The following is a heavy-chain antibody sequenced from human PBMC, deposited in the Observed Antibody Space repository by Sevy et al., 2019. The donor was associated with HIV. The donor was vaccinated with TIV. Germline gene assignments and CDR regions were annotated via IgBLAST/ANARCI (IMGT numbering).Heavy chain of an antibody. V-gene: IGHV3-15*07. CDR1: GLSFTTAW. J-gene: IGHJ5*02. CDR2: IKSKLEDETT. CDR3: TKGNFDYLS. D-gene: IGHD3-9*01. Sequence: GGSLRLSCAASGLSFTTAWMNWVRQAPGKGLEWVGRIKSKLEDETTDYAAPVKGRFTISRDDSKNTVFLQMNSLISADTGVYYCTKGNFDYLSWGQGTLVTVSS.